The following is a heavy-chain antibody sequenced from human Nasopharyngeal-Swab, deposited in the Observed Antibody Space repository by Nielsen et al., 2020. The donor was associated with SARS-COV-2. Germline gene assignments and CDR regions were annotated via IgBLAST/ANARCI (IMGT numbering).Heavy chain of an antibody. CDR2: IYTSGST. J-gene: IGHJ4*03. V-gene: IGHV4-61*02. CDR1: GGSISSGSYY. D-gene: IGHD6-6*01. Sequence: SETLSLTCTVSGGSISSGSYYWSWIRQPAGKGLEWIGRIYTSGSTNYNPSLKSRVTISVDTSKNQFSLKLSSVTAADTAVYYCARVGTIAARWGYFDYWGQGTIVTVSS. CDR3: ARVGTIAARWGYFDY.